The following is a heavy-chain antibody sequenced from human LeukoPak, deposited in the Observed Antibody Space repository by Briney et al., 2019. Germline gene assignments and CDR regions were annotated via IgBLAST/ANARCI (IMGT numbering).Heavy chain of an antibody. V-gene: IGHV1-2*02. CDR3: ARALMGREAYSPFDY. J-gene: IGHJ4*02. D-gene: IGHD1-26*01. CDR2: INPNSGGT. CDR1: GYTFTGYY. Sequence: ASVKVSCKASGYTFTGYYMHWVRQAPGQGLEWMGWINPNSGGTNYAQKFQGRVTMTRDTSISTAYMELSRLRSDGTAVYYCARALMGREAYSPFDYWGQGTLVTVSS.